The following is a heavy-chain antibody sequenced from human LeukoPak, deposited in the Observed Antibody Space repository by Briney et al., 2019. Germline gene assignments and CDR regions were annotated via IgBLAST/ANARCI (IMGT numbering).Heavy chain of an antibody. Sequence: ASVKVSCKASGYTFTGYYMHWVRQAPGQGLGWMGWISPNSGGTNYAQKFQGRVTMTRDTSISTAYMELSRLRSDDTAVYYCARDYVGDNWFDPWGQGTLVTVSS. CDR3: ARDYVGDNWFDP. D-gene: IGHD3-16*01. J-gene: IGHJ5*02. CDR1: GYTFTGYY. CDR2: ISPNSGGT. V-gene: IGHV1-2*02.